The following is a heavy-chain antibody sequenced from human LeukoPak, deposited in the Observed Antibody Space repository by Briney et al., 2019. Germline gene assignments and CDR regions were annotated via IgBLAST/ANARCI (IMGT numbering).Heavy chain of an antibody. CDR2: IKEDESDE. D-gene: IGHD1-1*01. J-gene: IGHJ4*02. CDR1: GFTISSYW. CDR3: ARWRGRQSEFDY. V-gene: IGHV3-7*01. Sequence: GGSLRLSCEASGFTISSYWMSWVRQAPGKGLEWVAHIKEDESDEYYVDSVRGRFTASRDNAKNSVNLQMNSLRVEDTAVYYCARWRGRQSEFDYWGQGTLVTVSS.